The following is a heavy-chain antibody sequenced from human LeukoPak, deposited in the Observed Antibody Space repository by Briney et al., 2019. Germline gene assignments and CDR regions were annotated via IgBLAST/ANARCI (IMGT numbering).Heavy chain of an antibody. CDR3: ARLYN. CDR1: GFTFSDYG. CDR2: ISFDGSNK. V-gene: IGHV3-30*03. J-gene: IGHJ4*02. Sequence: GGSLRLSCAVSGFTFSDYGMHWVRQAPGKGLEWVAVISFDGSNKYYADSVKGRFTISRDNSKNTLYLQMNSLRAEDTAVYYCARLYNWGQGTLVTVSS. D-gene: IGHD1-1*01.